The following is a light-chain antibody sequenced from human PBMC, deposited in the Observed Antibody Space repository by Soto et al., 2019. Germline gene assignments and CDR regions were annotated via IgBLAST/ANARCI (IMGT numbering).Light chain of an antibody. CDR2: SAS. V-gene: IGKV3-15*01. Sequence: EIVMTQSPVTLSVSPGEGATLSCRASQSVGSNLAWYQQKPGQAPRLLMYSASTRATGVPVRFSGSGSGTEFALSLSSLQSEDFAVYYCHQYNSWPATFGPGTKVDI. CDR3: HQYNSWPAT. J-gene: IGKJ3*01. CDR1: QSVGSN.